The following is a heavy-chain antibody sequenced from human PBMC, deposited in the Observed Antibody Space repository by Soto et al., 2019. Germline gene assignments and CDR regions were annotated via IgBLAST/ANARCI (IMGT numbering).Heavy chain of an antibody. CDR1: GFTFSSYG. J-gene: IGHJ4*02. CDR3: AKDYQQLAFDY. V-gene: IGHV3-30*18. D-gene: IGHD6-13*01. CDR2: ISYDGSNK. Sequence: PGGSLRLSCAASGFTFSSYGMHWVRQAPGKGLEWVAVISYDGSNKYYADSVKGRFTISRDNSKNTLYLQMNSLRAEDTAVYYCAKDYQQLAFDYWGQGTLVTVSS.